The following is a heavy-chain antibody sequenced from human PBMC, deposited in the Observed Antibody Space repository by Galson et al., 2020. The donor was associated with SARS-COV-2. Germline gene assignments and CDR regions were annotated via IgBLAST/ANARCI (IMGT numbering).Heavy chain of an antibody. V-gene: IGHV1-24*01. J-gene: IGHJ5*02. CDR1: GYTLTELS. Sequence: ASVKVSCKVSGYTLTELSMHWVRQAPGKGLEWMGGFDPDDGETIYAQKFQGRVTMTEDTSTDTAYMELSSLRSEDTAVYYCATATPITMTGWFDPWGQGTLVTVSS. CDR2: FDPDDGET. CDR3: ATATPITMTGWFDP. D-gene: IGHD3-22*01.